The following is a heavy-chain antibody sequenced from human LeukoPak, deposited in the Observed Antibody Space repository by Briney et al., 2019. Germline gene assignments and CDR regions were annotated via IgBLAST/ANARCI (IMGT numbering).Heavy chain of an antibody. CDR2: IYSSGNT. J-gene: IGHJ4*02. CDR3: EREDGNYRGYFDH. V-gene: IGHV4-4*07. D-gene: IGHD4-17*01. Sequence: SETLSLTCTVSGGSISNYYWSWIRQPAGKGLKWIGHIYSSGNTNYHPSLNRRVTMSVDTSKNPYSQKLSSVTDADTAVYYGEREDGNYRGYFDHWGPGALVTVSS. CDR1: GGSISNYY.